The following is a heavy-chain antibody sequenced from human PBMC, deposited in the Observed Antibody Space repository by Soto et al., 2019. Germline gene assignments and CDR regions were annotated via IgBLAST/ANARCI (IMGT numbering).Heavy chain of an antibody. CDR2: IYHSGST. Sequence: QLQLQDSGSGLVKPSQTLSLTCAVSGGSISSGGYSWSWIRQPPGKGLEWIGYIYHSGSTYYNPSLKSRVSISVDRSQNQFSLTPSSVTAADPAMYYSTRAPAPWGEGTLMNVS. CDR3: TRAPAP. J-gene: IGHJ4*02. CDR1: GGSISSGGYS. V-gene: IGHV4-30-2*01.